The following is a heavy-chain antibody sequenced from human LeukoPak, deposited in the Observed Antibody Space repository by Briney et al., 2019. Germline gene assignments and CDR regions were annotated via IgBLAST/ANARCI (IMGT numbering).Heavy chain of an antibody. CDR3: AGEKDSSSSEEGYFDY. CDR2: IKEDGSEK. Sequence: GGSLRLSCAASGFSFNAYWMTWVRQASGKGLEWVANIKEDGSEKYYVDSVRGRFTISRDNAKNLLYLQMNSLRVEDTAVYYCAGEKDSSSSEEGYFDYWGQGTLVTVSS. V-gene: IGHV3-7*01. D-gene: IGHD6-6*01. CDR1: GFSFNAYW. J-gene: IGHJ4*02.